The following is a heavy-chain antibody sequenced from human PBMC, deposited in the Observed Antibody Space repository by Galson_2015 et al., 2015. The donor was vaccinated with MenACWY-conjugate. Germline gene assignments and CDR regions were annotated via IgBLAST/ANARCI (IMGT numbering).Heavy chain of an antibody. CDR3: ARDLGINYYDSSGYYPTNYYFDY. CDR1: GYTFTSYG. J-gene: IGHJ4*02. V-gene: IGHV1-18*04. Sequence: SVKVSCKASGYTFTSYGISWVRQAPGQGLEWMGWISAYNGNTNYAQKLQGRVTMITDTSTSTAYMELRSLRSDDTAVYYCARDLGINYYDSSGYYPTNYYFDYWGQGTLVTVSS. D-gene: IGHD3-22*01. CDR2: ISAYNGNT.